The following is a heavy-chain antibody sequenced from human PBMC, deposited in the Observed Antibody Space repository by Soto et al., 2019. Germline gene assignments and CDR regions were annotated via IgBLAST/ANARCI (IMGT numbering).Heavy chain of an antibody. Sequence: DVQLVESGGGLVQPGRSLRLSCAASGFTFDDYAMHWVRQAPGKGLEWVSGISWNSGSIGYADSVKGRFTISRDNAKNSLYLQMNSLRAEDTALYYCAKVSPIDFWSGYERYYFDYWGQGTLVTVSS. V-gene: IGHV3-9*01. CDR3: AKVSPIDFWSGYERYYFDY. D-gene: IGHD3-3*01. CDR2: ISWNSGSI. J-gene: IGHJ4*02. CDR1: GFTFDDYA.